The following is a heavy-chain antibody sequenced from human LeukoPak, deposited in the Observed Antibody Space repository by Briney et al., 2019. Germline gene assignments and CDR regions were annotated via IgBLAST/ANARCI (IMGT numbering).Heavy chain of an antibody. CDR1: GFTFSSYA. V-gene: IGHV3-30-3*01. D-gene: IGHD3-10*01. J-gene: IGHJ4*02. Sequence: GGSLRFSCAASGFTFSSYAMHWVRQAPGKGLEWVAVISYDGSNKYYADSVKGRFTISRDNSKNTLYLQMNSLRAEDTAVYYCARALWFGEPAPPLWGQGTLVTVSS. CDR3: ARALWFGEPAPPL. CDR2: ISYDGSNK.